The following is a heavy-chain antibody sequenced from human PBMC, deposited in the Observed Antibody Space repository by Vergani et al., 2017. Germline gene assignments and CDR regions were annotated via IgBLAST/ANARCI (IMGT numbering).Heavy chain of an antibody. CDR1: GGSISSYY. J-gene: IGHJ4*02. CDR2: IYYSGST. D-gene: IGHD3-10*01. V-gene: IGHV4-59*01. Sequence: QVQLQESGPGLVKPSETLSLTCTVSGGSISSYYWSWIRQPPGKGLEWIGYIYYSGSTNYNPSLTSRVTISVDTSKNQFSLKLSSVTAADTAVYYCARGGRVRGVITPGARLGSDYWGQGTLVAVSS. CDR3: ARGGRVRGVITPGARLGSDY.